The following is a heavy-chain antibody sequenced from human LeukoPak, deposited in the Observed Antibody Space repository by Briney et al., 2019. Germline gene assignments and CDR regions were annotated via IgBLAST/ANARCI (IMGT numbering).Heavy chain of an antibody. Sequence: PSETLSLTCTVSGGSLSSYYWSWIRQPPGKGLEWVGYIYYSGNTYYNPSLKSRVTISVDTSENQFSLKLNSVTAADTAVYYCARNKPLVPFAFWGQGTMVTVSS. J-gene: IGHJ3*01. CDR3: ARNKPLVPFAF. V-gene: IGHV4-59*01. CDR1: GGSLSSYY. CDR2: IYYSGNT. D-gene: IGHD1/OR15-1a*01.